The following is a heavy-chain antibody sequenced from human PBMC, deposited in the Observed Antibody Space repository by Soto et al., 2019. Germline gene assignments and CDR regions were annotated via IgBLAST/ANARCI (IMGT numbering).Heavy chain of an antibody. CDR3: ARLSADGYNYFDY. D-gene: IGHD5-12*01. Sequence: GESLKISCKGSGYSFTTNWIGWVRQMPGKGLEWMGIIYPGDSDTRYSASFQGQVTISADKSISTAYLQWSSLKASDSAMYYCARLSADGYNYFDYWGPGTLVTVSS. CDR1: GYSFTTNW. CDR2: IYPGDSDT. V-gene: IGHV5-51*01. J-gene: IGHJ4*02.